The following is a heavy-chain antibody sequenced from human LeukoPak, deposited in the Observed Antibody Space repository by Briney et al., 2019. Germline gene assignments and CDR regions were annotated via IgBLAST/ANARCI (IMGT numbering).Heavy chain of an antibody. Sequence: EASVKVSCNVSRHKFTCYAIILSLQALGQGLEWMGGIIPIFATANYPHNFQGRVTIIADESTSTAYMDLSSLRSDDTAVYSPAPVEYVRRGFYSHVEYWGQGTLVTVSS. V-gene: IGHV1-69*13. J-gene: IGHJ4*02. D-gene: IGHD3-22*01. CDR3: APVEYVRRGFYSHVEY. CDR1: RHKFTCYA. CDR2: IIPIFATA.